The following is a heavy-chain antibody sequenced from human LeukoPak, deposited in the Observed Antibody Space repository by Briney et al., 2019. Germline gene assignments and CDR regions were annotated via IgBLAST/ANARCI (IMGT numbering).Heavy chain of an antibody. V-gene: IGHV4-59*01. J-gene: IGHJ5*02. CDR1: GVSISSYY. CDR2: IYYSGST. D-gene: IGHD3-10*01. CDR3: ARGGYYGSGNDFRFDP. Sequence: SETLSLTCTASGVSISSYYWSWIRQPPGKGLEWIGYIYYSGSTNYKPSLKSRVTISVDTSKNQFSLKLSSVTAADTAVYYCARGGYYGSGNDFRFDPWGQGTLVTVSS.